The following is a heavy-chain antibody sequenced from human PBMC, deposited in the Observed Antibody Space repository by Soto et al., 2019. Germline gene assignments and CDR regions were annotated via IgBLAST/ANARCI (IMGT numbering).Heavy chain of an antibody. CDR1: GYSFTDYY. Sequence: QVQLVQSGAEVKKPGASVKVSCKASGYSFTDYYTHWVRQAPGQGPEWLGWINPSTGVTHFAQKFQGWVTMTRDTSISTAYMELSRLTSDDTAVYYCVRSPGDFRYGMDVWGQGTTVTVSS. D-gene: IGHD2-21*02. CDR2: INPSTGVT. V-gene: IGHV1-2*04. J-gene: IGHJ6*02. CDR3: VRSPGDFRYGMDV.